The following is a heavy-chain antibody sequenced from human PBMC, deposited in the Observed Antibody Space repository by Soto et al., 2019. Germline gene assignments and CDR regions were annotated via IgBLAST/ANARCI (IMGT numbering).Heavy chain of an antibody. Sequence: SETLSLTCTVSAGSISSYYWGWIRQPPGKGLEWIGHIFYSGSTNYSPSLESRITISVDTSRNQFSLKVNSVTAADTALYYCARHFPIGNNWDYFEYWGQGTLVTVSS. CDR2: IFYSGST. CDR3: ARHFPIGNNWDYFEY. J-gene: IGHJ4*02. CDR1: AGSISSYY. V-gene: IGHV4-59*08. D-gene: IGHD1-1*01.